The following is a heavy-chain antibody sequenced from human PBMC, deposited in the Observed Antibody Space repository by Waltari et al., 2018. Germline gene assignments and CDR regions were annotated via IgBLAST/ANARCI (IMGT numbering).Heavy chain of an antibody. J-gene: IGHJ5*02. CDR2: IYYSGST. CDR3: ARGSYHYNWNSIRFDP. CDR1: GGSISSHY. V-gene: IGHV4-59*11. Sequence: QVQLQESGPGLVKPSETLSLTCTVSGGSISSHYWSWIRQPPGKGLEWIGYIYYSGSTNYNPSLKSRVTISVDTSKNQFSLKLSSVTAADTAVYYCARGSYHYNWNSIRFDPWGQGTLVTVSS. D-gene: IGHD1-7*01.